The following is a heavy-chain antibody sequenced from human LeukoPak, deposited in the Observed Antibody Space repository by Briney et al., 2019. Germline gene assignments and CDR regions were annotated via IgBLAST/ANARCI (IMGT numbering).Heavy chain of an antibody. CDR3: ARTAGNGCFDY. CDR1: GDSVSTNSAS. V-gene: IGHV6-1*01. J-gene: IGHJ4*02. CDR2: TNYRSKWYN. Sequence: SQTLSLTCVTSGDSVSTNSASWHWIRQSPSRGLEWLGRTNYRSKWYNDYATSVKSRITITPDISKNQFSLHLNSVTPEDTAVYYCARTAGNGCFDYWGQGTLVTVSS. D-gene: IGHD6-19*01.